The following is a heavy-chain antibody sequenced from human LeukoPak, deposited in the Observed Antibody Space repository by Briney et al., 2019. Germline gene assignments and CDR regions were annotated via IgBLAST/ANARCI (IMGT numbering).Heavy chain of an antibody. Sequence: GGSLRLSCAASGFTFSSYWMNWARQAPGKGLEWVASINHNGNVNYYVDSVKGRFTISRDNAKNSLYLQMSNLRAEDTAVYYCARVGYSYGFYYFDYWGQGTLVTVSS. D-gene: IGHD5-18*01. CDR1: GFTFSSYW. J-gene: IGHJ4*02. CDR3: ARVGYSYGFYYFDY. CDR2: INHNGNVN. V-gene: IGHV3-7*03.